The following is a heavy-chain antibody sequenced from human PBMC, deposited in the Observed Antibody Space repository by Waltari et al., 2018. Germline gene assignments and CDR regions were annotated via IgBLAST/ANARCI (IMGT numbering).Heavy chain of an antibody. CDR3: AKSLETGATAFDY. J-gene: IGHJ4*02. D-gene: IGHD1-26*01. Sequence: QVQLVESGGGVVQPGGSLRLSCEASGITLSRDGMHWVRQAPGKGLGWMAVISYYGKNTYYSDSVKGRFTISRDNSKNTLYLQMNSLRPEDTAVYYCAKSLETGATAFDYWGQGTLVTVSS. CDR2: ISYYGKNT. CDR1: GITLSRDG. V-gene: IGHV3-30*18.